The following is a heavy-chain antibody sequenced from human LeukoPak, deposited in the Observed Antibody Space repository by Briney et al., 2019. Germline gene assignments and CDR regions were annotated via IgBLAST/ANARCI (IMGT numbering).Heavy chain of an antibody. J-gene: IGHJ4*02. Sequence: SVKVSCKASGYTFTSYGISWVRQAPGQGLEWMGRIIPIFGTINYAQKFQGRVTITTDESTSTAYMELSSLRSEDTAVYYCARAITYYYDSSGYPSFDYWGQGTLVTVSS. CDR1: GYTFTSYG. CDR3: ARAITYYYDSSGYPSFDY. V-gene: IGHV1-69*05. CDR2: IIPIFGTI. D-gene: IGHD3-22*01.